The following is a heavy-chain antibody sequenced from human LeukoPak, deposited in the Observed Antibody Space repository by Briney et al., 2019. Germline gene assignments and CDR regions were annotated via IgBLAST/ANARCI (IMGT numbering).Heavy chain of an antibody. D-gene: IGHD3-16*02. J-gene: IGHJ4*02. CDR1: GFTFSAYA. CDR3: AKDPRMRDIAFGGVIAYFDY. CDR2: ISGSGGST. Sequence: GGSLRLSCAASGFTFSAYAMSWVRQAPGKGLEWVSAISGSGGSTYYADSVKGRFTISRDNSKNTLYLQMNSLRAEDTAVYYCAKDPRMRDIAFGGVIAYFDYWGQGTLVTVSS. V-gene: IGHV3-23*01.